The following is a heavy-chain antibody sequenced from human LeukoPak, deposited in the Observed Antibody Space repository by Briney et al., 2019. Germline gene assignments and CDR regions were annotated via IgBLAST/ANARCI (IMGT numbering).Heavy chain of an antibody. Sequence: ASVKVSCKASGYTFTTYGLSWVRQAPGQGLEWLGWISTYDDNIKYAQSLQGRLTLTIDTSTSTAYMELRSLTSDDTGVYYCARETYSNILTGTDYWGPGTLVTVSS. D-gene: IGHD3-9*01. CDR1: GYTFTTYG. V-gene: IGHV1-18*01. J-gene: IGHJ4*02. CDR2: ISTYDDNI. CDR3: ARETYSNILTGTDY.